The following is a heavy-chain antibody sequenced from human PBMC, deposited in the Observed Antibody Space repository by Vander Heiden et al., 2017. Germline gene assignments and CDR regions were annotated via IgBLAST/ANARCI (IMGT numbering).Heavy chain of an antibody. V-gene: IGHV3-23*01. Sequence: EGQLLESGGGLVQPGASVRLSCATSGFTFSSYALSWVRQAPGKGLEWIAGISASGDDTNYADSVKGRFTISRDRSERTLSLEMNSLRADDTAVYYCTNPVGDSTGMDVWGQGTTVTVSS. J-gene: IGHJ6*02. CDR3: TNPVGDSTGMDV. CDR2: ISASGDDT. D-gene: IGHD2-21*01. CDR1: GFTFSSYA.